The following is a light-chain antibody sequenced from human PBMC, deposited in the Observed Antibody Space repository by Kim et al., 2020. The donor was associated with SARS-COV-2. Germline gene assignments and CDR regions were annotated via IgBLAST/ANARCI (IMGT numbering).Light chain of an antibody. CDR3: QQYGTSPPWT. CDR2: GAA. CDR1: QSINNNY. J-gene: IGKJ1*01. Sequence: PGERATFSCRASQSINNNYLAWYQQKPDQAPRLLIYGAATRATGIPDRFSGSGSGTDFTLTISRLEPEDFAVYYCQQYGTSPPWTFGQGTKVDIK. V-gene: IGKV3-20*01.